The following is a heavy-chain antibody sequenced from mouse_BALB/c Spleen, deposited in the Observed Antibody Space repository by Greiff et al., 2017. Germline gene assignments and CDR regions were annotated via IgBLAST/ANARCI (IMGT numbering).Heavy chain of an antibody. V-gene: IGHV3-2*02. CDR1: GYSITSDYA. D-gene: IGHD1-1*01. Sequence: DVKLQESGPGLVKPSQSLSLTCTVTGYSITSDYAWNWIRQFPGNKLEWMGYISYSGSTSYNPSLKSRISITRDTSKNQFFLQLNSVTTEDTATYYCARWGYYGSFYYFDYWGQGTTLTVSS. J-gene: IGHJ2*01. CDR3: ARWGYYGSFYYFDY. CDR2: ISYSGST.